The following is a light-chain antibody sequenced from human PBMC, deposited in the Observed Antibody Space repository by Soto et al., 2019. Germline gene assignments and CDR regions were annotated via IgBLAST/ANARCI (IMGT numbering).Light chain of an antibody. J-gene: IGKJ2*01. V-gene: IGKV3-20*01. CDR3: QQYVNSPQT. Sequence: ETVLTQSPGTLYLSPGERATLSCRASQSVSSSYLAWYQEKPGQAPRLLIYGASTRATGIPDRFTGSGSGTDFTLTISRLEPEDSAIYYCQQYVNSPQTFGQGTKLEIK. CDR1: QSVSSSY. CDR2: GAS.